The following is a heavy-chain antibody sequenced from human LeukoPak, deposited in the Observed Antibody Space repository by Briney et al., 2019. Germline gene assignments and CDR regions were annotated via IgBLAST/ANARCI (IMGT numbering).Heavy chain of an antibody. CDR2: INSDGSST. CDR1: GFTFTTYW. D-gene: IGHD3-10*01. J-gene: IGHJ5*02. V-gene: IGHV3-74*03. CDR3: ARGRGAGSYTWLDP. Sequence: GGSLRLSCAASGFTFTTYWMHWVRQAPGKGLVWVSRINSDGSSTTYADSVKGRFTISRDNAKNTLYLQMNSLRGEDTAVYHCARGRGAGSYTWLDPWGQGILVTVSS.